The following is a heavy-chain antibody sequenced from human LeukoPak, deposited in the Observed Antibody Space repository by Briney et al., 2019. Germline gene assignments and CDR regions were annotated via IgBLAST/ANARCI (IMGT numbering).Heavy chain of an antibody. D-gene: IGHD3-10*01. CDR2: IRYDGSNK. V-gene: IGHV3-30*02. Sequence: GGSLRLSCAVSGFTFSNFGMHWVRQAPGKGLEWVAFIRYDGSNKYYADSVKGRFTISRDNSRNMVYLQMSSLRAEDTAVYYCARTRGSHPSPFDSWGQGTLVTVSS. J-gene: IGHJ4*02. CDR3: ARTRGSHPSPFDS. CDR1: GFTFSNFG.